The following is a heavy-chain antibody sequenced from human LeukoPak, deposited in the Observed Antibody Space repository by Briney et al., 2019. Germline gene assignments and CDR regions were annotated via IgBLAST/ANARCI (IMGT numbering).Heavy chain of an antibody. CDR1: GFTFSSYS. J-gene: IGHJ4*02. CDR3: ARDREYIVGATIDY. D-gene: IGHD1-26*01. V-gene: IGHV3-21*01. Sequence: GGSLRLSCAASGFTFSSYSMNWVRQAPGKGLEWVSSISSSSSYIYYADSVKGRFTISRDNAKNSLYLQMNSLRAEDTAVYYCARDREYIVGATIDYRGQGTLVTVSS. CDR2: ISSSSSYI.